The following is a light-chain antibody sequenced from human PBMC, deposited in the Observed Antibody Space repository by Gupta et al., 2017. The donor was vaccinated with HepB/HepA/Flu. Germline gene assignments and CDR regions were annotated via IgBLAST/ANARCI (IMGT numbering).Light chain of an antibody. CDR2: AAS. CDR1: QSISSY. V-gene: IGKV1-39*01. CDR3: QQSNSNLWT. Sequence: DLQMTQSPSSLSASVGDRVTITCRASQSISSYLNWYQQKPGKAPKLLIYAASSLQSGVPSRFSGSGSGTDFTLTISSLQPEDFATYYCQQSNSNLWTFGQGTKVEIK. J-gene: IGKJ1*01.